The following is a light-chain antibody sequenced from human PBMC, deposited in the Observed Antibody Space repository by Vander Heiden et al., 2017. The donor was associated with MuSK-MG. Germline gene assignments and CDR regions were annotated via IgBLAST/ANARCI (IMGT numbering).Light chain of an antibody. V-gene: IGKV1-39*01. Sequence: DIQMTQSPSSLSASVGDRVTITCRASQNFSSYLNWYQQKPGKAPELLIYAASSLQSGVPSRFSGSGSETDFTLTISSLQPEDFATYYCQQSYSTPFTFGPGTKVDIK. CDR2: AAS. CDR1: QNFSSY. CDR3: QQSYSTPFT. J-gene: IGKJ3*01.